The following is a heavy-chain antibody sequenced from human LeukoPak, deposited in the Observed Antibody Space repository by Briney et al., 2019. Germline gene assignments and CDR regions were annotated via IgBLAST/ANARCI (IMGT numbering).Heavy chain of an antibody. D-gene: IGHD1-26*01. CDR3: ARAYSGSYFHDY. V-gene: IGHV4-59*08. CDR1: GGSISSHY. J-gene: IGHJ4*02. CDR2: IYYSGST. Sequence: PSETLSLTCTVSGGSISSHYWSWIRQPPGKGLEWIGYIYYSGSTNYNPSLKSRVTISVDTSKNQFSLKLSSVTAADTAVYYCARAYSGSYFHDYWGQGTLVTVSS.